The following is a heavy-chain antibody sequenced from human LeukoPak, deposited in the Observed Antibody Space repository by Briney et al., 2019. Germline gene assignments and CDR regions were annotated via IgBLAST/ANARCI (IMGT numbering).Heavy chain of an antibody. Sequence: SETLSLTCTVSGGSISSYYWSWIRQPPGKGLEWIGSIYYSGSTYYNPSLKSRITISVDTSKNQFSLKLSSVTAADTAVYYCARLDDNSGYFHWGQGPLVTVSS. CDR3: ARLDDNSGYFH. D-gene: IGHD3-22*01. CDR1: GGSISSYY. V-gene: IGHV4-39*01. CDR2: IYYSGST. J-gene: IGHJ4*02.